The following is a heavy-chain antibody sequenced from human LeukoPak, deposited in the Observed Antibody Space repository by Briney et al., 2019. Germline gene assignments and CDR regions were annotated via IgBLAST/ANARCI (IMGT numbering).Heavy chain of an antibody. Sequence: GGSLRLSCAASGFAFSSYGMHWVRQAPGRGVEWVAVICYDGSNKYYADSVKGRFTISRDNSKNTLYLQMNSLRAGDTAVYYCVRDQLGLDYYYGMDVWAQGTTVTVPS. D-gene: IGHD3-16*01. V-gene: IGHV3-33*01. J-gene: IGHJ6*02. CDR1: GFAFSSYG. CDR2: ICYDGSNK. CDR3: VRDQLGLDYYYGMDV.